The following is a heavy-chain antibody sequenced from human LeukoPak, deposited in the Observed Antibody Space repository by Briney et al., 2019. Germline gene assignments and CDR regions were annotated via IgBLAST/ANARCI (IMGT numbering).Heavy chain of an antibody. CDR2: ISAYNGNT. CDR3: ARDLRGSSSWYSQLPTYYYYYYGMDV. J-gene: IGHJ6*02. D-gene: IGHD6-13*01. CDR1: GYTFTSYG. V-gene: IGHV1-18*01. Sequence: ASVSVSCKASGYTFTSYGISWVRQAPGQGLEWMGWISAYNGNTNYAQTLQGRVTMTTDTSTSTAYMELRSLRSDDTAVYYCARDLRGSSSWYSQLPTYYYYYYGMDVWGQGTTVTVSS.